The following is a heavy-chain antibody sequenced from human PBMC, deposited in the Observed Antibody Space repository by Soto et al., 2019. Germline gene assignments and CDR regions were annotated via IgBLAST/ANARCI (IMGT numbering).Heavy chain of an antibody. V-gene: IGHV3-23*01. CDR2: ISGNGGST. Sequence: PGGSLRLSCAASGFTFSSCAMSWVRQAPGKGLEWVSTISGNGGSTYYADSVKGRFTISRDNSKNTLYLQMNSLRAENTAVYYCATEAVPGTLQYWGQGTLVTVSS. CDR1: GFTFSSCA. J-gene: IGHJ4*02. D-gene: IGHD6-19*01. CDR3: ATEAVPGTLQY.